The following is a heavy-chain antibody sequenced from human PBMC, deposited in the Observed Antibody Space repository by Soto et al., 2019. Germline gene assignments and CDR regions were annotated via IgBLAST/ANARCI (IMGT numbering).Heavy chain of an antibody. V-gene: IGHV1-8*01. CDR1: GYTFTSYD. D-gene: IGHD2-2*01. CDR3: ARGHVCSGRSTSCYYYYYYGMDV. J-gene: IGHJ6*02. CDR2: MNPNSGNT. Sequence: ASVKVSCKASGYTFTSYDINWVRQATGQGLEWMGWMNPNSGNTGYAQKFQGRVTMTRNTSISTAYMELSSLRSEDTAVYYCARGHVCSGRSTSCYYYYYYGMDVWGQGTTVTVSS.